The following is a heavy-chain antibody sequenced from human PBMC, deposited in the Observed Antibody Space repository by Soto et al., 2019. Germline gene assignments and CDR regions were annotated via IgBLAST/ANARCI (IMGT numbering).Heavy chain of an antibody. V-gene: IGHV4-59*12. J-gene: IGHJ5*02. D-gene: IGHD3-22*01. Sequence: PSETLSLTCTVSGGSISSYYWSWIRQPPGKGLEWIGYIYYSGSTNYNPSLKSRVTISVDTSKNQFSLKLSSVTAADTAVYYCARTGKFYYYDMSGLPFDPWGPGVLVTGSS. CDR2: IYYSGST. CDR1: GGSISSYY. CDR3: ARTGKFYYYDMSGLPFDP.